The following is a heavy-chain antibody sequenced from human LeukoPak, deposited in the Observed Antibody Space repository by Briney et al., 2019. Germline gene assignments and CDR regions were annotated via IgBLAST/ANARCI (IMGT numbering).Heavy chain of an antibody. J-gene: IGHJ4*02. CDR3: AREVGSEHYFDY. D-gene: IGHD2-15*01. Sequence: GGSLRLSCAASGFTFSSYAMSWVRQAPGKGLEWVSAISGSGGSTYYADSVKGRFIISRDNSKNTLYLQMNSLRAEDTAVYYCAREVGSEHYFDYWGQGTLVTVSS. CDR1: GFTFSSYA. V-gene: IGHV3-23*01. CDR2: ISGSGGST.